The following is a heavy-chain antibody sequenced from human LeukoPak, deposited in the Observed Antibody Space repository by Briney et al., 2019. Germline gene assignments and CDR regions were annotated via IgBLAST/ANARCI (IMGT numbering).Heavy chain of an antibody. J-gene: IGHJ4*02. CDR1: GFTFSSYA. D-gene: IGHD3-10*01. V-gene: IGHV3-48*03. CDR2: ISSSGSTI. Sequence: GGSLRLSCAASGFTFSSYAMHWVRQAPGKGLEWVSYISSSGSTIYYADSVKGRFTISRDNARNSLYLQMNSLRAEDTAVYYCAREPMVRYYFDYWGQGTLVTVSS. CDR3: AREPMVRYYFDY.